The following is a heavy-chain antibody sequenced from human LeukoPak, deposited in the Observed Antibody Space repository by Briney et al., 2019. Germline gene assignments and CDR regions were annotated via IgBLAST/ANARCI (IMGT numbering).Heavy chain of an antibody. D-gene: IGHD6-13*01. J-gene: IGHJ6*03. CDR3: ARARVVAAAGTSYYYYYMDV. CDR1: GFTFSSYS. CDR2: ISSSSTI. Sequence: GGSLRLSCAASGFTFSSYSMNWVRQAPGKGLEWVSYISSSSTIYYADSVKGRFTISRDNAKNSLYLQMNSLRAEDTAVYYCARARVVAAAGTSYYYYYMDVWGKGTTVTVSS. V-gene: IGHV3-48*01.